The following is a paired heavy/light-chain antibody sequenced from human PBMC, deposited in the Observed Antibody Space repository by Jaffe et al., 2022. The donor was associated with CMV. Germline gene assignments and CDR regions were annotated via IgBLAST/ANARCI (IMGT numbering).Light chain of an antibody. CDR1: NIGSKS. Sequence: SYVLTQPPSVSVAPGKTARITCGGNNIGSKSVHWYQQKPGQAPVLVIYYDSDRPSGIPERFSGSNSGNTATLTISRVEAGDEADYYCQVWDSSSDHNYVFGTGTKVTVL. V-gene: IGLV3-21*04. CDR3: QVWDSSSDHNYV. J-gene: IGLJ1*01. CDR2: YDS.
Heavy chain of an antibody. CDR3: ARDGDRADGGSSGWFDY. J-gene: IGHJ4*02. Sequence: EVQLVESGGGLIQPGGSLRLSCAASGFTVSSNYMSWVRQAPGKGLEWVSVIYSGGSTYYADSVKGRFTISRDNSKNTLYLQMNSLRAEDTAVYYCARDGDRADGGSSGWFDYWGQGTLVTVSS. V-gene: IGHV3-53*01. CDR2: IYSGGST. CDR1: GFTVSSNY. D-gene: IGHD6-19*01.